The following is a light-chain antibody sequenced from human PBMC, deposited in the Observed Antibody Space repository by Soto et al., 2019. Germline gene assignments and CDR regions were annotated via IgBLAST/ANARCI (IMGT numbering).Light chain of an antibody. CDR2: KAS. J-gene: IGKJ1*01. V-gene: IGKV1-5*03. CDR1: QSISTW. CDR3: QQYNNDET. Sequence: IQMTRSPSTLSACVGDRVTITLRASQSISTWLAWYQQKPGEAPKLLIYKASTLESGVPSRFSGSGSGTEFTLTISSLQPDDFATYYCQQYNNDETCGQGTK.